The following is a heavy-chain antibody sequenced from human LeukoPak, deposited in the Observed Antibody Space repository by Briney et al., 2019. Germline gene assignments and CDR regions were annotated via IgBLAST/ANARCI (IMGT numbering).Heavy chain of an antibody. J-gene: IGHJ4*02. CDR3: ARHRHSHHYDY. CDR1: GGSITSSSSDYY. Sequence: SKTLSLICTVSGGSITSSSSDYYWAWVRQPPGKGLERLGSIYYSWSTYYNPSLKSRVTISADTSNNQFSLKLTSVTAADTAVYYCARHRHSHHYDYWGQGTLVTVSS. D-gene: IGHD5-18*01. V-gene: IGHV4-39*01. CDR2: IYYSWST.